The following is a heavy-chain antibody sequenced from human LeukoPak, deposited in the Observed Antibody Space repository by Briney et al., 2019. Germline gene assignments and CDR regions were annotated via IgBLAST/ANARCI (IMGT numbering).Heavy chain of an antibody. CDR2: ISGSGGST. CDR3: AKDPIRDSLLGYCSSTSCYAVGGYFDY. CDR1: GFTFSSYA. J-gene: IGHJ4*02. D-gene: IGHD2-2*01. V-gene: IGHV3-23*01. Sequence: PGGSLRLSCAASGFTFSSYAMSWVRQAPGKGLEWVSTISGSGGSTYYADSVKGRFTISRDNSKNTLYLQMNSLRAEDTAVYYCAKDPIRDSLLGYCSSTSCYAVGGYFDYWGQGTLVTVSS.